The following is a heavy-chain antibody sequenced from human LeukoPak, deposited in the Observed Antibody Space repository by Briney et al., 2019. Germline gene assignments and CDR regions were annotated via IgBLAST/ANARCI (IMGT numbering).Heavy chain of an antibody. CDR2: ISTSSSSI. CDR1: GFTFSDYY. V-gene: IGHV3-11*01. J-gene: IGHJ6*02. CDR3: ARGHYGLDV. Sequence: PGGSLRLSCAASGFTFSDYYISWIRQAPGRGLEWVSYISTSSSSIYYADSVKGRFTISRDNAKNSLYLQMNSLRAEDTAVYYCARGHYGLDVWGQGTTVTVFS.